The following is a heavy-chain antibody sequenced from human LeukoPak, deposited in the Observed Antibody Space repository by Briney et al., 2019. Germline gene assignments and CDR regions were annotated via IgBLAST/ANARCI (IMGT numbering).Heavy chain of an antibody. J-gene: IGHJ5*02. CDR2: INHSGST. D-gene: IGHD6-13*01. Sequence: PSETLSLTCAVYGGSFSGYYWSWIRQPPGKGLEWIGEINHSGSTNYNPSPKSRVTISVDTSKNQFSLKLSSVTAADTAVYYCARGRRYSSSWYGGPNWFDPWGQGTLVTVSS. CDR3: ARGRRYSSSWYGGPNWFDP. V-gene: IGHV4-34*01. CDR1: GGSFSGYY.